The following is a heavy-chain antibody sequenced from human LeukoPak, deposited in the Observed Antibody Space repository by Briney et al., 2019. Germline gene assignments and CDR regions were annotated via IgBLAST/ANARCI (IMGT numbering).Heavy chain of an antibody. D-gene: IGHD6-19*01. V-gene: IGHV5-51*01. CDR2: INPGDSDT. CDR3: ARHIDNSGWQY. J-gene: IGHJ4*02. Sequence: GESLKISCKGSGFRFTSYWIGWVRLMPGKGLEWMGIINPGDSDTRYSPSLEGQVTISADKSISTAYLQWSSLEASDTAMYYCARHIDNSGWQYWGQGTLVTVSS. CDR1: GFRFTSYW.